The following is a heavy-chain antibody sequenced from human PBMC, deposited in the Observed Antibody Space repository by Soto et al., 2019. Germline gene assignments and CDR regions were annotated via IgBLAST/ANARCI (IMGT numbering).Heavy chain of an antibody. D-gene: IGHD6-13*01. J-gene: IGHJ4*02. Sequence: VQLVEFGGGVVQPGRSLRHSCAASGFTFGSYAMHWVRQAPGKGLEWVAVISYDGSNKYYADSVKGRFTISRDNSKNTLYLQMNSLRAEDTAVYYCAREHSSSWDPDYWGQGTLVTVSS. CDR1: GFTFGSYA. CDR2: ISYDGSNK. V-gene: IGHV3-30-3*01. CDR3: AREHSSSWDPDY.